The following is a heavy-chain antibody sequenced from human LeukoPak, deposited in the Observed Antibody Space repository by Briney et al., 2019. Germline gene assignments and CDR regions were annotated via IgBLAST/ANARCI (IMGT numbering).Heavy chain of an antibody. CDR1: GGSISSGSYY. J-gene: IGHJ4*02. CDR3: ARLRSYGDYFDY. Sequence: SQTLSLTCTVSGGSISSGSYYWSWIRQPAGKGLEWIGRIYTSGSTNYNPSLKSRVTISVDTSKNQFSLKLSSVTAADTAVYYCARLRSYGDYFDYWGQGTLVTVSS. V-gene: IGHV4-61*02. CDR2: IYTSGST. D-gene: IGHD1-26*01.